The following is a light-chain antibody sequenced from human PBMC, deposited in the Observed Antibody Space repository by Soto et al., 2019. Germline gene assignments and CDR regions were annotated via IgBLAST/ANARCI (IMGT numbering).Light chain of an antibody. CDR1: SSDVGGYNY. CDR3: SSYTTSSALYV. CDR2: DVS. V-gene: IGLV2-14*01. J-gene: IGLJ1*01. Sequence: QCVLTQPASVYGSPGESITISCTGTSSDVGGYNYVSWYQQHPGKAPKLMIYDVSNRPSGVSNRFSGSKSGNTASLTISGLQAEDEADYYCSSYTTSSALYVFGTGTKVTVL.